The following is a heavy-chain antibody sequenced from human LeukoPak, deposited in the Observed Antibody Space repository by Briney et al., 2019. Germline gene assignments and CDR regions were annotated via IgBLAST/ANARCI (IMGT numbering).Heavy chain of an antibody. Sequence: GGSLRLSCTTSGFTFSHYAMHWVRQAPGKGLQWVAVIWNDGSDKYYGDSVKGRFTISRDNSKKTVYLQLSSLRVEGTAVYYCAKDAERGFDFSNSLQSWGQGTLVTVSS. CDR1: GFTFSHYA. CDR3: AKDAERGFDFSNSLQS. CDR2: IWNDGSDK. J-gene: IGHJ4*02. D-gene: IGHD4-11*01. V-gene: IGHV3-33*06.